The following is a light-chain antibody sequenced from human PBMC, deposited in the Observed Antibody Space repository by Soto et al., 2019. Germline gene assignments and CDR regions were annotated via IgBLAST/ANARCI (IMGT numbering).Light chain of an antibody. CDR1: QAVNTR. V-gene: IGKV3D-11*01. Sequence: EIVLTQSPATLSSFPGDRVTLSCRASQAVNTRLAWYQHKPGQAPRLLIYLTSNRAAGIPARFSGSGSETDFTLTISCLQSEDFATYYCQQYYSYPWTFGQGTKVDIK. J-gene: IGKJ1*01. CDR3: QQYYSYPWT. CDR2: LTS.